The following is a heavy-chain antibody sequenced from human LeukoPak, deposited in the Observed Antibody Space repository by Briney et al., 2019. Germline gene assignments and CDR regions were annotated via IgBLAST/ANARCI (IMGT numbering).Heavy chain of an antibody. CDR3: ARDPPGRPYSSSSYG. CDR2: ISPNGVIT. V-gene: IGHV3-23*01. D-gene: IGHD6-6*01. Sequence: GGSLRLSCAASGFTFGSHGMNWVRQAPGKGLEWVSGISPNGVITYYADSVKGRFTISRDNSKGTVYLQMNSLRSEDTAVYYCARDPPGRPYSSSSYGWGQGTLVTVSS. CDR1: GFTFGSHG. J-gene: IGHJ4*02.